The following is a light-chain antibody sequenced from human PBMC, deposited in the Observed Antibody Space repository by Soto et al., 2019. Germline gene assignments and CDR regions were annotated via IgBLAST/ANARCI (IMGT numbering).Light chain of an antibody. CDR1: QSVSRW. V-gene: IGKV1-5*01. CDR3: HQYDSYPYT. CDR2: DAS. Sequence: DIQMTQSPSTLSASVGDRLTITCRASQSVSRWLGWYQQKPGKAPRLLIYDASSLQSGVPSRFSGSGSETEFSLTISSLQPDDFATYYCHQYDSYPYTFGQGTKLEIK. J-gene: IGKJ2*01.